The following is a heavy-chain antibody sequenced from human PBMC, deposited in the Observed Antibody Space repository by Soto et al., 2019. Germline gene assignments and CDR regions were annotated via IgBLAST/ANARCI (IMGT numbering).Heavy chain of an antibody. Sequence: ASVKVSCKASGGTFSSYTISWVRQAPGQGLEWMGRIIPILGIANYAQKFQGRVTITADKSTSTAYMELSSLRSEDTAVYYCARGVGDFPFDYWGQGTLVTVSS. V-gene: IGHV1-69*02. CDR3: ARGVGDFPFDY. J-gene: IGHJ4*02. D-gene: IGHD4-17*01. CDR2: IIPILGIA. CDR1: GGTFSSYT.